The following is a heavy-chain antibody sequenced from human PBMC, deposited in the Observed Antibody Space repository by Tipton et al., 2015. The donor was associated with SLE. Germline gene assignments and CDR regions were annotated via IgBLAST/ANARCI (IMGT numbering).Heavy chain of an antibody. CDR3: TRAGYGDLRGVDAFDI. J-gene: IGHJ3*02. V-gene: IGHV3-49*02. D-gene: IGHD4-17*01. Sequence: RFTISRDDSKSIAYLQMNSLKTEDTAVYYCTRAGYGDLRGVDAFDIWGQGTMVTVSS.